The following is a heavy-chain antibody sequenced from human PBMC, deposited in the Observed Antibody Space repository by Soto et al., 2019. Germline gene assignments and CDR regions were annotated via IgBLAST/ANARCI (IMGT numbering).Heavy chain of an antibody. D-gene: IGHD1-7*01. V-gene: IGHV4-4*02. J-gene: IGHJ4*02. Sequence: PSETLSRTGAVSGGSFTSNNWWTWVRQPPGQGLEWIGEIYRTGSTNYNPSLKSRVTISLEKSENQFSLKVTPLTAADTAVYYCASRDPGTSVDYWGQGTLVTVSS. CDR2: IYRTGST. CDR1: GGSFTSNNW. CDR3: ASRDPGTSVDY.